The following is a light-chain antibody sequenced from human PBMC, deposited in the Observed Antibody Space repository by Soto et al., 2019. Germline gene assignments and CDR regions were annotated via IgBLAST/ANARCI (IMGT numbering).Light chain of an antibody. CDR3: QQRSNWLPYT. CDR2: DAS. CDR1: QSVSTY. V-gene: IGKV3-11*01. Sequence: EIVLTQSPATLSLSPGEKATLSCRASQSVSTYLAWYQQKPGQAPRLLIYDASNRATGIPARFSGSGSGTDFTLTISCLEPEDFAVHYCQQRSNWLPYTFGQGTKVDIK. J-gene: IGKJ2*01.